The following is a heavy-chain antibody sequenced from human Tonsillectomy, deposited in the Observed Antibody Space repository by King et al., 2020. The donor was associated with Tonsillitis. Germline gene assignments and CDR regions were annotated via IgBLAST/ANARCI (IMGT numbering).Heavy chain of an antibody. V-gene: IGHV4-30-4*07. CDR1: GASMSTGGYP. J-gene: IGHJ4*02. CDR2: IYYSGGT. CDR3: ARLGDCAGDCLRQ. Sequence: QLQESGPGLVKPAETLSLTCVVSGASMSTGGYPWSWIRQPPGKGLEWIGYIYYSGGTYYNPSLKSRVTISVDTAKNQFSLKLSSVTAADTAVYYCARLGDCAGDCLRQWGQGTLVPVSS. D-gene: IGHD2-21*02.